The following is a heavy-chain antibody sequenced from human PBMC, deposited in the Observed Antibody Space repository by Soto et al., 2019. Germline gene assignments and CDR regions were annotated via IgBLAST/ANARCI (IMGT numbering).Heavy chain of an antibody. CDR2: ISYDGGNK. CDR3: ARDLSGSGD. D-gene: IGHD3-10*01. J-gene: IGHJ4*02. Sequence: QGQLVESGGGVVQPGRSLRLSCAASGFAFSSYAMHWVRQAPGKGLAWVAVISYDGGNKYYADSVKGRFTISRDNSKNTLYLQMNILRAEDTAVYYCARDLSGSGDWGQGTLVTVSA. V-gene: IGHV3-30-3*01. CDR1: GFAFSSYA.